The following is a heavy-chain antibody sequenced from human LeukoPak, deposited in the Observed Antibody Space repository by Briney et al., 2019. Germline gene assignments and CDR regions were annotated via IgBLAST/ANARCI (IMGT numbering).Heavy chain of an antibody. CDR3: AKDSGFSGWANHFDY. J-gene: IGHJ4*02. CDR1: GFTFSSYA. V-gene: IGHV3-23*01. D-gene: IGHD6-19*01. CDR2: ISGSGGST. Sequence: PGGSLRLSCAASGFTFSSYAMSWVRQAPGKGLEWVSAISGSGGSTYYADSVKGRFTISRDSSKNTLYLQMNSLRAEDTAVYYCAKDSGFSGWANHFDYWGQGTLVTVSS.